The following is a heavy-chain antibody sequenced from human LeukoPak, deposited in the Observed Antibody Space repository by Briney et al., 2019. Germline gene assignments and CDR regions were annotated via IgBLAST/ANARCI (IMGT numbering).Heavy chain of an antibody. CDR3: ARRFCSRVSCYDDDAFDV. CDR2: ISGYNGKI. V-gene: IGHV1-18*01. D-gene: IGHD2-2*01. Sequence: ASVKVSCKASGHTFVSYGISWARQAPGQGLEWMGWISGYNGKINYAQKFQGRVTMTTDTSTSTAYLELRSLTSEDTAVYYCARRFCSRVSCYDDDAFDVWGQGTMVTVSS. J-gene: IGHJ3*01. CDR1: GHTFVSYG.